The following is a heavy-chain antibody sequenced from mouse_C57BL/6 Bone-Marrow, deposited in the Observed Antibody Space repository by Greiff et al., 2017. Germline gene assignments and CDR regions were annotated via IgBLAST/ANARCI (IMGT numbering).Heavy chain of an antibody. Sequence: QVQLQQSDAELVKPGASVKISCKVSGYTFTDHTIHWMKQRPEQGLEWIGYIYPRDGNTKYNEKFKGKATLTADKSSSTAYLQRNSLTSEDSAVYFSATYDYDWFAYWGQGTLVTVSA. CDR1: GYTFTDHT. CDR3: ATYDYDWFAY. D-gene: IGHD2-4*01. J-gene: IGHJ3*01. CDR2: IYPRDGNT. V-gene: IGHV1-78*01.